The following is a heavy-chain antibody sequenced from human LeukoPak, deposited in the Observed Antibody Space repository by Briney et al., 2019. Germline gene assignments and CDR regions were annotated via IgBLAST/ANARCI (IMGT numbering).Heavy chain of an antibody. Sequence: SCKASGYTFTGYYMHWVRQAPGKGLEWVAVIWYDGSNKNYADSVKGRFTISRDNSNNTLYLQINSLRAEDTAVYYCARDSYYERSGYLAYWGQGTLVTVSS. CDR3: ARDSYYERSGYLAY. J-gene: IGHJ4*02. CDR1: GYTFTGYY. V-gene: IGHV3-33*01. CDR2: IWYDGSNK. D-gene: IGHD3-22*01.